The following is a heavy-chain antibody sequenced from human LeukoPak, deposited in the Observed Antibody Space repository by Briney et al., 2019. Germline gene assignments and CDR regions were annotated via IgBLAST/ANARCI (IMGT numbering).Heavy chain of an antibody. V-gene: IGHV4-38-2*02. J-gene: IGHJ4*02. CDR2: IYHSGST. Sequence: SETLSLTCTVSGYSISSGYYWGWIRQPPGKGLEWIGSIYHSGSTYYNPSLKSRVTISVDTSKNQFSLKLSSVTAADTAVYYCASSPTHYYDSSGYPSPFDYWGQGTLVTVSS. CDR1: GYSISSGYY. D-gene: IGHD3-22*01. CDR3: ASSPTHYYDSSGYPSPFDY.